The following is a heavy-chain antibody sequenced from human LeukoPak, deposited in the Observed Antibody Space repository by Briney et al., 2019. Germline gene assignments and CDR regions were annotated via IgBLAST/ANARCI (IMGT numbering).Heavy chain of an antibody. CDR3: ARGPYYDILTGYYPTPPWFDP. D-gene: IGHD3-9*01. V-gene: IGHV4-61*02. CDR1: GGSISSGSYY. J-gene: IGHJ5*02. Sequence: SETLSLTCTVSGGSISSGSYYWSWIRQPAGKGLEWIGRIYTSGSTNYNPSLKSRVTTSVDTSKNQFSLKLSSVTAADTAVYYCARGPYYDILTGYYPTPPWFDPWGQGTLVTVSS. CDR2: IYTSGST.